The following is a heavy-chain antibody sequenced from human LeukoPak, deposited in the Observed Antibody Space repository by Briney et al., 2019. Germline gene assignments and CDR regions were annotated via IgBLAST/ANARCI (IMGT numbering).Heavy chain of an antibody. CDR1: GFTFAGSS. V-gene: IGHV3-23*01. D-gene: IGHD3-9*01. CDR2: ISVNGNSI. J-gene: IGHJ4*02. CDR3: AKDSPVLTV. Sequence: GGSLRLSCAASGFTFAGSSMSWVRRAPGKGLEWVSAISVNGNSIYYADSVKGRFTISRDSSKSTLYLQMDSLRAEDTAVYQCAKDSPVLTVWGQGTLVTVS.